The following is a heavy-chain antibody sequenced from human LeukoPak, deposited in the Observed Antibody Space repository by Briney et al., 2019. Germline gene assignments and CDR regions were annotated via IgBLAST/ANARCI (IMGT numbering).Heavy chain of an antibody. D-gene: IGHD2-2*01. Sequence: TGGSLRLSCAASGFTFSSYAMHWVRQAPGKGLEWVAVISYDGSNKYYADSVKGRFTISRDNAKNSLYLQMNSLRAEDTAVYYCARTYCSSTSCPSDFDYWGQGTLVTVSS. J-gene: IGHJ4*02. V-gene: IGHV3-30-3*01. CDR1: GFTFSSYA. CDR3: ARTYCSSTSCPSDFDY. CDR2: ISYDGSNK.